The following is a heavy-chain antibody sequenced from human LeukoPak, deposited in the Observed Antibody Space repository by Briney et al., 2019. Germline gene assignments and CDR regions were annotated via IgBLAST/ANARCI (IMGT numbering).Heavy chain of an antibody. J-gene: IGHJ4*02. Sequence: SETLPLTCTVSGGSISSYYWSWIRQPPGKGLEWIGYIYYSGSTNYNPSLKSRVTISVDTSKNQFSLKLSSVTAADTAVYYCARRSLAAVDYWGQGTLVTVSS. V-gene: IGHV4-59*08. CDR3: ARRSLAAVDY. D-gene: IGHD6-6*01. CDR2: IYYSGST. CDR1: GGSISSYY.